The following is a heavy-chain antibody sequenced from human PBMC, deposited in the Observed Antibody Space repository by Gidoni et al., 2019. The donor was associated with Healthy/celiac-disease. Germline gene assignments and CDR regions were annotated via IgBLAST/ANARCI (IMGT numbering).Heavy chain of an antibody. V-gene: IGHV3-23*01. CDR2: ISGSGGST. Sequence: EVQLLESGGGLVQPGGSLRISCAASGFTFSSYAMSWVRQAPGTGLEWVSAISGSGGSTYYADSVKGRFTISRDNSKNTLYLQMNSLRAEDTAVYYCACHPNSGYVDYYYMDVWGKGTTVTVSS. J-gene: IGHJ6*03. CDR3: ACHPNSGYVDYYYMDV. D-gene: IGHD5-12*01. CDR1: GFTFSSYA.